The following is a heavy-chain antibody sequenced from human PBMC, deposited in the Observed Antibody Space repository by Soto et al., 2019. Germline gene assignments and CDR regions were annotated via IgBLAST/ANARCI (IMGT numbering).Heavy chain of an antibody. D-gene: IGHD5-12*01. CDR3: ARDESATDAFDI. Sequence: VQLQESGPGLVKPSQTLSLTCTVSVGSISSGGYYWIWIRQNPGKGLEWIGYIYYSGTTNYNPSLKSRLTISVDTSKNQFSLKLNSMTAADTAVYYCARDESATDAFDIWGQGTMVTVSA. CDR2: IYYSGTT. CDR1: VGSISSGGYY. J-gene: IGHJ3*02. V-gene: IGHV4-31*03.